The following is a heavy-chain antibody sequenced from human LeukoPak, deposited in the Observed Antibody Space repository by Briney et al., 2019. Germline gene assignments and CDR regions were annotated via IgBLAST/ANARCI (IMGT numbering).Heavy chain of an antibody. Sequence: PGGSLRLSCAASGFTFSSYEMNWVRQAPGKGLEWVSYISSSGSTIYYADSVKGRFTISRDNAKNSLYLQMNSLRAEDTAIYYCARERTKGGSDAFDFWGQGTLVTVSS. CDR2: ISSSGSTI. CDR1: GFTFSSYE. D-gene: IGHD1-1*01. CDR3: ARERTKGGSDAFDF. V-gene: IGHV3-48*03. J-gene: IGHJ3*01.